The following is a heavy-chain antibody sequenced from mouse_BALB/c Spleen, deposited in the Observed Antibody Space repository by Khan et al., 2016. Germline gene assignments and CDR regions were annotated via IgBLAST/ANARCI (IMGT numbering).Heavy chain of an antibody. CDR1: GYTFTNYG. Sequence: QIQLVQSGPELKKPGETVKISCKASGYTFTNYGMNWVKQAPGKGLKWMGWINTYTGEPTYADDFKGRFAFSLETSASTAYLQINHHTDADSATYFCATEPYAMDYWRQGTSVTVSS. CDR2: INTYTGEP. V-gene: IGHV9-3-1*01. J-gene: IGHJ4*01. CDR3: ATEPYAMDY.